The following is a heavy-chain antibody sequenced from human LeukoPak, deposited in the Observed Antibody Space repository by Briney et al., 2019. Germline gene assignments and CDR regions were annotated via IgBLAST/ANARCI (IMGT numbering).Heavy chain of an antibody. CDR1: GFTFSSYW. CDR3: ARLTTVSIYYYYGMDV. J-gene: IGHJ6*02. CDR2: INSDGSST. V-gene: IGHV3-74*01. Sequence: GGSLRLSCAASGFTFSSYWMHWVRQAPGKGLVWVSRINSDGSSTSYADSVKGRFTISRDNAKNTLYLQMNSLRAEDTAVYYCARLTTVSIYYYYGMDVWGQGTTVTVSS. D-gene: IGHD4-11*01.